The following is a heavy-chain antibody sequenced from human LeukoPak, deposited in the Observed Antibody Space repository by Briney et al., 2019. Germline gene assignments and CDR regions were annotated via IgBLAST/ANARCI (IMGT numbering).Heavy chain of an antibody. CDR2: MYYGGST. CDR1: GGYISSSSYY. V-gene: IGHV4-39*01. D-gene: IGHD1-26*01. Sequence: SETLFLTCNVSGGYISSSSYYWGWIRQPPGKGLEWIGSMYYGGSTYYNPSLKSRVTISVDTSKNQFSLKLSSVTAADTAVYYCARRGPSGRSLDYWGQGTLVTVSS. CDR3: ARRGPSGRSLDY. J-gene: IGHJ4*02.